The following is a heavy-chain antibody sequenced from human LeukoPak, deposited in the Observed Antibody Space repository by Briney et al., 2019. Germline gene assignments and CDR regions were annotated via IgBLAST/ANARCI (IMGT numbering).Heavy chain of an antibody. V-gene: IGHV1-18*01. CDR3: ASSWNDVRWFDP. CDR1: GYTFTSYG. J-gene: IGHJ5*02. D-gene: IGHD1-1*01. CDR2: ISAYNGNT. Sequence: ASVKVSCKASGYTFTSYGISWVRQAPGQGLEWMGWISAYNGNTNYAQKLQGRVTMTTDTSTSTAYMELRSLRSEDTAVYYCASSWNDVRWFDPWGQGTLVTVSS.